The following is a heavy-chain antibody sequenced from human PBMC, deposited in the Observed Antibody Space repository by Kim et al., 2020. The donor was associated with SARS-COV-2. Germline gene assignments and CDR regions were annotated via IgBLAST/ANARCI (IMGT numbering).Heavy chain of an antibody. J-gene: IGHJ4*02. D-gene: IGHD5-12*01. Sequence: IADADSVRGRFVISRDNAKNSLYLQMSSLRVEDTAVYYCARGGYSGYDLDHWGPGTLVTVSS. V-gene: IGHV3-21*01. CDR2: I. CDR3: ARGGYSGYDLDH.